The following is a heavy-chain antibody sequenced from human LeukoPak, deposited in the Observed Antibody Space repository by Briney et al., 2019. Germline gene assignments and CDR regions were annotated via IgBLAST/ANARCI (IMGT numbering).Heavy chain of an antibody. J-gene: IGHJ4*02. CDR3: AKGSGYNWNPFDS. D-gene: IGHD1-20*01. CDR1: GFVFDVYA. Sequence: PGGSLRLPCAAPGFVFDVYAMHWVRQVPGKGPEGVAGISWNSGSIDYADSVKGRFTISRDNAKKSMSLQMNSLRAEDTALYYCAKGSGYNWNPFDSWGQGTLVTVSS. V-gene: IGHV3-9*01. CDR2: ISWNSGSI.